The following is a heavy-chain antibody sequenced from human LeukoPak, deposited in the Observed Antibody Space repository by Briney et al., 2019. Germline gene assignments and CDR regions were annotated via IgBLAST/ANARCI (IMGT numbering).Heavy chain of an antibody. CDR2: ISWNSGSI. CDR1: GFTFDDYA. J-gene: IGHJ4*02. V-gene: IGHV3-9*01. D-gene: IGHD6-13*01. Sequence: GGSLRLSCAASGFTFDDYAMHWVRQAPGKGLEWVSGISWNSGSIGYADSVKGRFTISRDNAKNSLYLQMNSLRAEDTALYYCAKDSLLNPSSSWYDYWGQGTLVTVSS. CDR3: AKDSLLNPSSSWYDY.